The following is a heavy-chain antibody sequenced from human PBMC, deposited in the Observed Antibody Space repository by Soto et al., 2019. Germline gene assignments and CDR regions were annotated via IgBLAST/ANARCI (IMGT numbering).Heavy chain of an antibody. CDR3: TTEAPGFYFDY. J-gene: IGHJ4*02. D-gene: IGHD6-6*01. CDR1: GGSMSSEGYY. V-gene: IGHV4-31*03. Sequence: SETLSLTCTVSGGSMSSEGYYWSWIRQHPGKGLEWIGYIYYSGLTDYNPSLKSRLTISVDKSKNEFYLKMRSVTAADTAVYYCTTEAPGFYFDYWGQGTLVTVSS. CDR2: IYYSGLT.